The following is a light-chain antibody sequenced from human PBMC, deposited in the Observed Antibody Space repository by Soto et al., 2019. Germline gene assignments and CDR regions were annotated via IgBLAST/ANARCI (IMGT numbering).Light chain of an antibody. Sequence: DIHMTQSPSTLSGSVGDRVTITCRASQTISSWLAWYQQKPGKAPKLLIYAASTLQSGVPSRFSGSGSETDFTLTISSLQPDDFATYYCQQYNSYWTFGQGTKVDIK. V-gene: IGKV1-5*01. CDR2: AAS. CDR1: QTISSW. J-gene: IGKJ1*01. CDR3: QQYNSYWT.